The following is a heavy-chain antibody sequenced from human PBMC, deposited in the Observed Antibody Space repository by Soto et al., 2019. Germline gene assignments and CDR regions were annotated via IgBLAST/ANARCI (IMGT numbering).Heavy chain of an antibody. Sequence: SETLSLTCTVSGDSIGTYNWGWLRQPPGKRLEWIGYIYSNGGTSYNPALKSRVTISADTSTKQFSLRLSSVTAADTAVYYCVRQGIGALHGLVDVWGQRTTVTVSS. CDR1: GDSIGTYN. CDR3: VRQGIGALHGLVDV. J-gene: IGHJ6*02. D-gene: IGHD1-26*01. V-gene: IGHV4-59*08. CDR2: IYSNGGT.